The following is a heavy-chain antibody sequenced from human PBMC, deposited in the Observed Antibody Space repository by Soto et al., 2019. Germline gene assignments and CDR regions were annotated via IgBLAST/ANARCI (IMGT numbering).Heavy chain of an antibody. Sequence: QVQLQESGPGLVKPSETLSLTCTVSGGSISSYYWSWIRQPPGKGLEWIGYIYYSGSTNYNPSLKSRVTISVDTSKSQFSLKLSSVPAADTAVYYCARGGIAVAGNDAFDIWGQGTMVTVSS. J-gene: IGHJ3*02. CDR1: GGSISSYY. D-gene: IGHD6-19*01. CDR2: IYYSGST. V-gene: IGHV4-59*01. CDR3: ARGGIAVAGNDAFDI.